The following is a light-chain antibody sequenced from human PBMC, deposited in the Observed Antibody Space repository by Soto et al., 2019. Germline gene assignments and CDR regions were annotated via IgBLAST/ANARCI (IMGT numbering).Light chain of an antibody. J-gene: IGKJ5*01. CDR3: QQSYSTPFT. CDR2: GTS. CDR1: HSVGSL. V-gene: IGKV3-15*01. Sequence: IVLSQSPANLSLSPEERATLSCRASHSVGSLLAWYQQKPGQAPRLLIYGTSTRATGIPARITGSGSGTDFTLTISSLQPEDFATYYCQQSYSTPFTFGQGTRLEIK.